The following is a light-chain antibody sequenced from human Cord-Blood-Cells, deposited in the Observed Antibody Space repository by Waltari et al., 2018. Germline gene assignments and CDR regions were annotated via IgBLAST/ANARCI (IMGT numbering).Light chain of an antibody. V-gene: IGKV1-39*01. CDR1: QSIRSY. J-gene: IGKJ1*01. CDR3: QQSYSTPWT. Sequence: DIQMTQSPSSLSASVGDRVTITCRASQSIRSYLNWYQQKPGKAPKLLIYAASSLQSGVPSRFSGSGSGTDFTLTSCSRQSEGFAAYYCQQSYSTPWTFGQGTKVEIK. CDR2: AAS.